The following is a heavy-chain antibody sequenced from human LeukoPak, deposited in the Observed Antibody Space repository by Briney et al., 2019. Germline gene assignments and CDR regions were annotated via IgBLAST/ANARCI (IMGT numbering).Heavy chain of an antibody. V-gene: IGHV3-23*01. J-gene: IGHJ4*02. Sequence: GGSLRLSCAASGFTFSIYGMSWVRQAPGRGLEWVSAMSGSGGSTYYADSVKGRFTISRDNSKNTLYLQMNSLRAEDTAVYYCARNSNYDLLTGYYWLLWDSWGQGALVTVSS. CDR2: MSGSGGST. CDR1: GFTFSIYG. D-gene: IGHD3-9*01. CDR3: ARNSNYDLLTGYYWLLWDS.